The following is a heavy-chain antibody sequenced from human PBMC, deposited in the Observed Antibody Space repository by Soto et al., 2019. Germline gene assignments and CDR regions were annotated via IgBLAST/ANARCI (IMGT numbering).Heavy chain of an antibody. CDR1: GFTFSSYA. J-gene: IGHJ5*02. D-gene: IGHD6-13*01. Sequence: GGSLRLSCAASGFTFSSYAMHWVRQAPGKGLEWVAVISYDGSNKYYADSVKGRFTISRDNSKNTLYLQMNSLRAEDTAVYYCARDLIGSSCWFDPWGQGTLVTVSS. V-gene: IGHV3-30-3*01. CDR2: ISYDGSNK. CDR3: ARDLIGSSCWFDP.